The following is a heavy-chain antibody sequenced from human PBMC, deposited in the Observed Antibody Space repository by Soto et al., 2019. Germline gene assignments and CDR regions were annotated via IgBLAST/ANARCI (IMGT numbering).Heavy chain of an antibody. CDR1: GGTFSNSA. V-gene: IGHV1-69*12. CDR2: IMPVFRTP. J-gene: IGHJ6*04. CDR3: ARDQDRLKFGGNDYYLMDV. D-gene: IGHD1-1*01. Sequence: QVQLEQSGAEVKAPGSSVKVSCKASGGTFSNSAISWVRQAPGQGLEWMGGIMPVFRTPDYAQKFQGRVTITADASTTTAYMELSGLRAADTAVYYCARDQDRLKFGGNDYYLMDVWGKGTTVTFSS.